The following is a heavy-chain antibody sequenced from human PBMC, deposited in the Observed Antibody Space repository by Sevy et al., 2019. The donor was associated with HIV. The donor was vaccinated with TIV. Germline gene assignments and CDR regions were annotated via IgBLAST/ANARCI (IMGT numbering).Heavy chain of an antibody. Sequence: ASVKVSCKASGYTFTSYYVHWVRQAPGQGLEWMGIINPSGSSTNYPQKFQGRVTMTRDTSTSTVYMALSSLRSEDTAVYYCAREGMTTIQAWGQGTLVTVSS. V-gene: IGHV1-46*01. J-gene: IGHJ5*02. D-gene: IGHD4-4*01. CDR3: AREGMTTIQA. CDR1: GYTFTSYY. CDR2: INPSGSST.